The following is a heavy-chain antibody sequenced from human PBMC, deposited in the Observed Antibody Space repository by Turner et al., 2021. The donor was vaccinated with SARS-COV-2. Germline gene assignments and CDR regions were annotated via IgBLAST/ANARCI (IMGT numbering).Heavy chain of an antibody. J-gene: IGHJ4*02. CDR1: GGTFSTYA. CDR3: ARVGVGGSSWPKDFDY. D-gene: IGHD6-13*01. Sequence: QVQLVQSGAEVKKPGSSVKVSCTASGGTFSTYAITWVRQAPGQGLEWMGGIIPIFGTANYAQKFQGRVTITADESTSTAYRELSSLRSEDTAVYYCARVGVGGSSWPKDFDYWGQGTLVTVSS. V-gene: IGHV1-69*01. CDR2: IIPIFGTA.